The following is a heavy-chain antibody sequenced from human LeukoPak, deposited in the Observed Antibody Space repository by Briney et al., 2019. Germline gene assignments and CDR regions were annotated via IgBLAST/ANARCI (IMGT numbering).Heavy chain of an antibody. CDR2: IYYSGST. Sequence: PSETLSLTCTVSSGSISSYYWSWIRQPPGKGLEWIGYIYYSGSTNYNPSLKSRVTISVDTSKNQFSLKLSSVTAADTAVYYCAALPSRYYDILTGYPRGEYWGQGTLVTVSS. J-gene: IGHJ4*02. CDR3: AALPSRYYDILTGYPRGEY. CDR1: SGSISSYY. D-gene: IGHD3-9*01. V-gene: IGHV4-59*01.